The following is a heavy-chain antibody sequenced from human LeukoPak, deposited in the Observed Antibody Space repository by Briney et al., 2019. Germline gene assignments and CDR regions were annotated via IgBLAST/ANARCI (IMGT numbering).Heavy chain of an antibody. CDR1: EFTFSTYW. Sequence: GGSLRLSCVASEFTFSTYWMTWVRQAPGKGLEWVANINQDGSEKNYVDSVKGRFTVSRDNAKNSLFLQMNSLRAEDTAVYYCATYRVRHLNSLDYWGRGTLVTVSS. J-gene: IGHJ4*02. D-gene: IGHD3-16*02. CDR3: ATYRVRHLNSLDY. V-gene: IGHV3-7*03. CDR2: INQDGSEK.